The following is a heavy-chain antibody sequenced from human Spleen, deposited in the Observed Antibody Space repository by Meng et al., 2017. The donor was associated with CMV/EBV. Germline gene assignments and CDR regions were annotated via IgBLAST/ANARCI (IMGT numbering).Heavy chain of an antibody. CDR3: ARDHGRKYGSGSYFYD. CDR2: ILYDGSKD. Sequence: FTFSSCAMLWVRQDPGKGLEWVAVILYDGSKDYYADSVRGRFSISRDNSKNTLYLQMNSLRPEDTAVYYCARDHGRKYGSGSYFYDWGQGALVTVSS. CDR1: FTFSSCA. V-gene: IGHV3-30*04. D-gene: IGHD3-10*01. J-gene: IGHJ4*02.